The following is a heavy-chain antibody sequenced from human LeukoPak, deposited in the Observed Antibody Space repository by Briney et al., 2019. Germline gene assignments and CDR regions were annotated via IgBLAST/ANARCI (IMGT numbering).Heavy chain of an antibody. J-gene: IGHJ5*02. CDR2: IIPIFGTA. V-gene: IGHV1-69*15. CDR3: ARDGFDFGVVKEFDP. Sequence: SVKVSCKASGGTFSSYAISWVRQAPGQGLEWMGRIIPIFGTANYAQKFQGRVTITADESTSTAYMELSSLRSEDTAVYYCARDGFDFGVVKEFDPWGQGTLVTVSS. D-gene: IGHD3-3*01. CDR1: GGTFSSYA.